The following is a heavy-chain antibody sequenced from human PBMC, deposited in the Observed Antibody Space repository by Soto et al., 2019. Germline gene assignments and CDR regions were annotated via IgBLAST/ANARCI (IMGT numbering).Heavy chain of an antibody. Sequence: SETLSLTXTVSGGSISSYYWSWIRQPPGKGLEWIGYIYYSGSTNYNPSLKSRVTIPVDTSKSQFSLKLSSVTAADTAVYYCARIDLDYGDYDYWGQGTLVTVSS. CDR3: ARIDLDYGDYDY. J-gene: IGHJ4*02. CDR2: IYYSGST. V-gene: IGHV4-59*01. D-gene: IGHD4-17*01. CDR1: GGSISSYY.